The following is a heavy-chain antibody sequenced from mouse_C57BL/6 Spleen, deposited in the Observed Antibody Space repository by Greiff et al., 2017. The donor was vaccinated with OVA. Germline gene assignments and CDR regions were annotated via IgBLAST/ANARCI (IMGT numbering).Heavy chain of an antibody. CDR3: ARSGSGYAMDY. V-gene: IGHV1-4*01. CDR2: INPSSGYT. D-gene: IGHD3-1*01. Sequence: QVQLQQSGADLARPGASVKMSCKASGYTFTSYTMHWVKQRPGQGLEWIGYINPSSGYTKYNQKFKDKATLTADKSSSTAYMQLSSLTSEDSAVYYCARSGSGYAMDYWGQGTSVTVSS. CDR1: GYTFTSYT. J-gene: IGHJ4*01.